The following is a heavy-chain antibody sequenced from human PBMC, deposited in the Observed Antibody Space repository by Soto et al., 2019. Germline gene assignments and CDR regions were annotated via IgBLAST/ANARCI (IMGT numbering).Heavy chain of an antibody. D-gene: IGHD6-6*01. CDR3: ARDGDSSSPFDI. CDR2: INPNSGGT. J-gene: IGHJ3*02. Sequence: ASVKVSCKASGYTFTGNYMHWVRQAPGQGLEWMGWINPNSGGTNYAQKFQGRVTVTRDTSISTAYMELSRLRSDDTAVYYCARDGDSSSPFDIWGQGTMVTDSS. V-gene: IGHV1-2*02. CDR1: GYTFTGNY.